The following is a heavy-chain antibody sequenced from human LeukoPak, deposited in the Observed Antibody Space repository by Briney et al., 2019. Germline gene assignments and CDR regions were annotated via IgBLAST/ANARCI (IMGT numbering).Heavy chain of an antibody. CDR2: INWNGGST. D-gene: IGHD2-2*02. CDR1: GFTFSDYY. Sequence: GGSLRLSCAASGFTFSDYYMSWIRQAPGKGLEWVSGINWNGGSTGYADSVKGRFTISRDNAKNSLYLQMNSLRAEDTALYYCARGHCSSTSCYTPHWGQGTLVTVSS. J-gene: IGHJ4*02. V-gene: IGHV3-20*04. CDR3: ARGHCSSTSCYTPH.